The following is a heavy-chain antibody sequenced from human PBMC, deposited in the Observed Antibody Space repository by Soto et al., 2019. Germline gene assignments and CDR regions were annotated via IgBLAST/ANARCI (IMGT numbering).Heavy chain of an antibody. V-gene: IGHV5-51*01. CDR3: ARVGYDSSGYYSEDPHNGMDV. CDR1: GYSFTSYW. J-gene: IGHJ6*02. CDR2: MYLGDSDT. Sequence: GESLKISCKGSGYSFTSYWIGWVRQMPGKGLEWMGIMYLGDSDTRYSPSFQGQVTISADKSISTAYLQWSSLKASDTAMYYCARVGYDSSGYYSEDPHNGMDVWGQGTTVTVSS. D-gene: IGHD3-22*01.